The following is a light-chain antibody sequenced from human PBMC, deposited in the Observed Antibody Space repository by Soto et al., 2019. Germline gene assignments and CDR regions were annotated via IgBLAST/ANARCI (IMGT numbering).Light chain of an antibody. V-gene: IGKV1-39*01. Sequence: EIQMTQSPSSLSASVGDRVTITCRASQSISSHLKWYQQKPGKAPKLLIYAASSLQSGVPSRFRGIGSGTDFTLPISRTQHDDFATYYCQQCYSTPPTFGQATKVEIK. CDR3: QQCYSTPPT. J-gene: IGKJ1*01. CDR1: QSISSH. CDR2: AAS.